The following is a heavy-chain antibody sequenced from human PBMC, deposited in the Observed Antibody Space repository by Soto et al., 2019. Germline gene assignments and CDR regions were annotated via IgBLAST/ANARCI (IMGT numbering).Heavy chain of an antibody. V-gene: IGHV3-23*01. D-gene: IGHD3-9*01. CDR3: ANGRATYGLLTHDY. J-gene: IGHJ4*02. Sequence: GSLRLSCAASGLSFRNYAMSWVRQAPGKGLEWISTLTGSSSNTYYADSVKGRFAISRDNSRNTLYLQMHSLTAEDTAVYYCANGRATYGLLTHDYWGQGTLVTVSS. CDR2: LTGSSSNT. CDR1: GLSFRNYA.